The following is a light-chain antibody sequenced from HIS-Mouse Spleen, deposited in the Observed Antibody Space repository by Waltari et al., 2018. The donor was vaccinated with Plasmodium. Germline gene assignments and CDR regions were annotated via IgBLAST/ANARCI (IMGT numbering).Light chain of an antibody. CDR2: DVS. V-gene: IGLV2-11*01. J-gene: IGLJ2*01. Sequence: QSALTQPRSVSGSPGQSVTISCTGTRSDVGGYNYVSWYQQHPGNAPKLMIYDVSKRPSGVPDRFSGSKSGNTASLTISGLQAEDEADYYCCSYAGSYTVFGGGTKLTVL. CDR3: CSYAGSYTV. CDR1: RSDVGGYNY.